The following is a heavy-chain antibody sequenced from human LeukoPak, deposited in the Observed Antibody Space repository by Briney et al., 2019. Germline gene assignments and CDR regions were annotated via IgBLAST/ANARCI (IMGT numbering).Heavy chain of an antibody. V-gene: IGHV3-7*01. J-gene: IGHJ6*04. CDR3: ATFAGVVPGVLLL. CDR2: IKKDGSEK. Sequence: GGSLRLSCVASRFTPSAFWMSWVRRPPGKGLEWVANIKKDGSEKEYVDSVKGRFSIFRDNAKNSVYLQMNSLRAEETAVYYCATFAGVVPGVLLLWGKGTTVIVSS. CDR1: RFTPSAFW. D-gene: IGHD2-2*01.